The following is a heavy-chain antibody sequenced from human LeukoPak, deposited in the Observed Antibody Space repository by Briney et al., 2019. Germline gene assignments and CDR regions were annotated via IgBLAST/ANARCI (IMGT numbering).Heavy chain of an antibody. CDR3: ARDSVRYGSGSYYAY. Sequence: SVKFSCKASGGTFSSYAISWVRQAPGQGLEWMGRIIPILGIANYAQKFQGRVTITADKSTSTAYMELSSLRSEDTAVYYCARDSVRYGSGSYYAYWGQGTLVTVSS. D-gene: IGHD3-10*01. J-gene: IGHJ4*02. CDR2: IIPILGIA. CDR1: GGTFSSYA. V-gene: IGHV1-69*04.